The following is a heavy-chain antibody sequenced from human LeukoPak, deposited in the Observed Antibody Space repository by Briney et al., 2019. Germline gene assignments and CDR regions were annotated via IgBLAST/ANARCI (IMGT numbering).Heavy chain of an antibody. V-gene: IGHV5-51*01. CDR1: GYSFTSYW. D-gene: IGHD6-19*01. CDR2: IYPGDSDT. CDR3: ASSRGIAVAGTEVFDY. Sequence: GESLKISCKGSGYSFTSYWIGWVRQMPGKGLEWMGIIYPGDSDTRYSPSFQGQVTISADKSISTAYLQWSSLKASDTAMYYCASSRGIAVAGTEVFDYWGQGTLVTVSS. J-gene: IGHJ4*02.